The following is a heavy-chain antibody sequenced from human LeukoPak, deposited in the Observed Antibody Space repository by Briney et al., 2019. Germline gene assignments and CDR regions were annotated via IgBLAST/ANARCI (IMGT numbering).Heavy chain of an antibody. D-gene: IGHD1-26*01. CDR3: ARDPSYSGSYDYMDV. V-gene: IGHV3-53*01. Sequence: GGSLRLSCAASGFTVSIRHTSWVRQAPGKGLEWVSIIYADGRTYYADSVKGRFTISRDNSKNTLSLQMNSLRAEDTAVYYCARDPSYSGSYDYMDVWGKGTTVTVSS. CDR1: GFTVSIRH. CDR2: IYADGRT. J-gene: IGHJ6*03.